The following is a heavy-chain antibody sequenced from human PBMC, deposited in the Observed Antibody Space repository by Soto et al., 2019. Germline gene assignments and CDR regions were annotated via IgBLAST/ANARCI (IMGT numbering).Heavy chain of an antibody. J-gene: IGHJ6*02. CDR2: IYSGGST. Sequence: GGSLRLSCAASGFTVSGNYMSWVRQAPGKGLEWVSVIYSGGSTYYADSVRGRFTISRDNSKNTLYLQMKSLRAEDTAVYYCARDPPATRHGMDVWGPGTTVTVSS. CDR1: GFTVSGNY. CDR3: ARDPPATRHGMDV. V-gene: IGHV3-53*01.